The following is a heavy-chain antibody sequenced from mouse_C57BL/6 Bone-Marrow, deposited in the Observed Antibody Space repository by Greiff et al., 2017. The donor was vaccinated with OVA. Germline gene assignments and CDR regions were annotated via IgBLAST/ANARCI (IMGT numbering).Heavy chain of an antibody. J-gene: IGHJ4*01. D-gene: IGHD2-4*01. CDR3: ARRRRYRGDYDEGWAMDY. Sequence: QVQLQQSGTELVKPGASVKLSCKASGYTFTSYWMHWVKQRPGQGLEWIGNINPSNGGTNYNEKFKSKATLTVDKSSSTAYMQLSSLTSEDSAVYYCARRRRYRGDYDEGWAMDYWGQGTSVTVSS. CDR2: INPSNGGT. CDR1: GYTFTSYW. V-gene: IGHV1-53*01.